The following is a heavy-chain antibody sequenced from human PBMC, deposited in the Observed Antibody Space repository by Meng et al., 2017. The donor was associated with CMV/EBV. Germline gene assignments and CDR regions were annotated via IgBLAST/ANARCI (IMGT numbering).Heavy chain of an antibody. CDR3: ARARGRVVVVAPFDY. Sequence: PVQLWAEVKKPGSSGKVSSTAFDGPCSSSAISWLRQAPGQGLEGMGGISPIFGTANYAQKFQGRVTITADESTSTAYMELSSLRSEDTAVYYCARARGRVVVVAPFDYWGQGTLVTVSS. J-gene: IGHJ4*02. CDR1: DGPCSSSA. CDR2: ISPIFGTA. V-gene: IGHV1-69*01. D-gene: IGHD2-15*01.